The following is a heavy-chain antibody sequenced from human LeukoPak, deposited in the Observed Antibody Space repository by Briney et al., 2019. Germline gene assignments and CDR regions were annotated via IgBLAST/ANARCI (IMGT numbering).Heavy chain of an antibody. CDR2: INHSGST. D-gene: IGHD6-13*01. CDR1: GGSFSGYY. Sequence: SETLSLTCAVYGGSFSGYYWSWVRQPPGKGQEWIGEINHSGSTNYNPSLKSRVTISVDTSKNQFSLKLSSVTAADTAVYYCARGSIAAAGTGVWFDPWGQGTLVTVSS. J-gene: IGHJ5*02. CDR3: ARGSIAAAGTGVWFDP. V-gene: IGHV4-34*01.